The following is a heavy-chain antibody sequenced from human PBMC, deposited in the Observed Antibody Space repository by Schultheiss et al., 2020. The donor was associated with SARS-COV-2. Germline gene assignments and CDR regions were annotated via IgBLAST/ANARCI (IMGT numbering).Heavy chain of an antibody. CDR2: IYHSGST. V-gene: IGHV4-30-2*01. J-gene: IGHJ6*02. Sequence: SETLSLTCAVSGGSISSGGYSWSWIRQPPGKGLEWIGYIYHSGSTYYNPSLKSRVTISVDTSKNQFSLKLSSVTAADTAVYYCARDRLLWFRELLIDYYGMDVWGQGTTVTVAS. CDR3: ARDRLLWFRELLIDYYGMDV. D-gene: IGHD3-10*01. CDR1: GGSISSGGYS.